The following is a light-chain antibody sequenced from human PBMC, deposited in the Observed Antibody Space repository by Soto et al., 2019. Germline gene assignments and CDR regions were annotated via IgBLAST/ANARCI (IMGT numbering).Light chain of an antibody. CDR1: SSDVGGYNY. CDR3: SSYTSSNTDV. V-gene: IGLV2-14*01. CDR2: EVS. Sequence: QSVLTQPASVSGSPGQSITISCTGTSSDVGGYNYVSWYQHHPGKAPKLMIYEVSNRPSGVPDRFSGSKSGNTASLTISGLQAEDEADYYCSSYTSSNTDVFGTGTKVTVL. J-gene: IGLJ1*01.